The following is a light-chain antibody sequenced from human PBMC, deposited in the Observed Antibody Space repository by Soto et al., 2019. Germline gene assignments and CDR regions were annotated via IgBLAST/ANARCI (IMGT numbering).Light chain of an antibody. CDR3: SSYTAYTTLWV. J-gene: IGLJ3*02. V-gene: IGLV2-14*01. CDR1: PSDIGNYNY. Sequence: QSALTQPASVSGSPGQSITISCTGTPSDIGNYNYVSWYQQHPGKAPKLIIYGVSNRPSGVSNRFSASKSGNAASLTISGLQAEDEADYYCSSYTAYTTLWVFGGGTKPTVL. CDR2: GVS.